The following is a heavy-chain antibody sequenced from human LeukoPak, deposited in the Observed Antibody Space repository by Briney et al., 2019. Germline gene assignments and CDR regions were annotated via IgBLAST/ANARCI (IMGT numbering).Heavy chain of an antibody. J-gene: IGHJ4*02. CDR1: GGSISSSNW. D-gene: IGHD6-19*01. Sequence: TSETLSLTCAVSGGSISSSNWWSWVRQPPGKGLEWIGEIYHSGSTNYNPSLKSRVTISVDKSKNQFSLKLTSVTAADTAAYYCARQGDSGWYYFDYWGQGTLVTVSS. CDR2: IYHSGST. CDR3: ARQGDSGWYYFDY. V-gene: IGHV4-4*02.